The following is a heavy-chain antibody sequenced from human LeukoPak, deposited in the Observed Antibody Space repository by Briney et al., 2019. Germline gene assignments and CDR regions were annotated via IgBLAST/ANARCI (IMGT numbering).Heavy chain of an antibody. Sequence: SETLSLTCTVSGGSISNYYWSWIRQPPGKGLEWIGYIYYSGSTKYNPSLKSRVTISVDTSKNQFSLRLNSVTAADTAVYYCARVVYSGYDFRGAMDVWGKGTTVTVSS. CDR1: GGSISNYY. CDR2: IYYSGST. D-gene: IGHD5-12*01. V-gene: IGHV4-59*01. J-gene: IGHJ6*03. CDR3: ARVVYSGYDFRGAMDV.